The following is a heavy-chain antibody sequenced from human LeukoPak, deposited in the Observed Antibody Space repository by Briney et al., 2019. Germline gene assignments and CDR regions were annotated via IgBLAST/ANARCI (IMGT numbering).Heavy chain of an antibody. D-gene: IGHD1-1*01. CDR3: ARGRTTGTVRGMDV. CDR2: IYYSGST. Sequence: SETLSLTCTVSGGSISSYYWSWIRQPPGKGLEWIGCIYYSGSTNYNPSLKSRVTISVDTSKNQFSLKLSSVTAADTAVYYCARGRTTGTVRGMDVWGQGTTVTVSS. V-gene: IGHV4-59*01. CDR1: GGSISSYY. J-gene: IGHJ6*02.